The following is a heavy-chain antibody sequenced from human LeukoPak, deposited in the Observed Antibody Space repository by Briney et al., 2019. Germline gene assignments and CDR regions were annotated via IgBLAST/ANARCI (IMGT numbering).Heavy chain of an antibody. CDR1: GFTFSSYS. CDR3: AREGPLGYYFDY. D-gene: IGHD7-27*01. J-gene: IGHJ4*02. Sequence: GGSLRLSCAASGFTFSSYSMNWVRQAPGKGLEWVSSISSSSSYIYYADSVKGRFTISRDNAKNSLYLQVNSLRAEDTAVYYCAREGPLGYYFDYWGQGTLVTVSS. V-gene: IGHV3-21*01. CDR2: ISSSSSYI.